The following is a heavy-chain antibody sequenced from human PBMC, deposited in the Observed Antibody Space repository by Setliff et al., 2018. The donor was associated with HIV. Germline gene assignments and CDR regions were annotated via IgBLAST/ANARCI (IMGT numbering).Heavy chain of an antibody. D-gene: IGHD2-2*01. Sequence: SETLSLTCVVSGYSISSNDWWGWIRQSPGKGLEWIGYIYYSGSIYYNPSLKSRVTMSVDTSKNQFSLKLSSVTAVDTAVYYCARDGATSNWDKKVLDAWGQGTRVTVS. CDR2: IYYSGSI. V-gene: IGHV4-28*03. J-gene: IGHJ5*02. CDR3: ARDGATSNWDKKVLDA. CDR1: GYSISSNDW.